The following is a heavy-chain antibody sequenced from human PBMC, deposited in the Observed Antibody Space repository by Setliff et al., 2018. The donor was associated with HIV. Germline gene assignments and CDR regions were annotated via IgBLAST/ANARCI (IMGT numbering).Heavy chain of an antibody. CDR2: ISYDGSKK. V-gene: IGHV3-30*04. Sequence: GGSLRLSCAASGFTFSRYGMHWVRQAPGKGLEWVAFISYDGSKKYDADFVKGRFTISRDNAKNTLYMQMNSLRGEDTAVYYCARDPPGSGFHLDYWGQGTPVTVSS. D-gene: IGHD5-12*01. J-gene: IGHJ4*02. CDR3: ARDPPGSGFHLDY. CDR1: GFTFSRYG.